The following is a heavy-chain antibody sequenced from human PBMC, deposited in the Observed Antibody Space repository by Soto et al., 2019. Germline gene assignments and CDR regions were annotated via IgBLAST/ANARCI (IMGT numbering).Heavy chain of an antibody. CDR3: AKGFQEEDYGMDV. J-gene: IGHJ6*02. V-gene: IGHV3-23*01. CDR1: GFTFSSYA. Sequence: GGSLRLSCAASGFTFSSYAMSWARQAPGKGLEWVSALSGSGHGTYYADSVKGRFTISRDNPKNTLYLQMNSLRADDTAVYYCAKGFQEEDYGMDVWGQGTTVTVSS. CDR2: LSGSGHGT.